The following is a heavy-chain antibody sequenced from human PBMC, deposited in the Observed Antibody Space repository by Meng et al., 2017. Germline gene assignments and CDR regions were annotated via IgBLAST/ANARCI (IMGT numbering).Heavy chain of an antibody. D-gene: IGHD3-10*01. V-gene: IGHV4-31*03. CDR2: IYYSGST. CDR3: AREGRYYGSGRYYRGINWFDP. J-gene: IGHJ5*02. CDR1: GGSISSGGYY. Sequence: SETLSLTCTVSGGSISSGGYYWSWIRQHPGKGLEWIGYIYYSGSTYYNPSLKSRVTISVDTSKNQFSLKLSSVTAADTAVYYCAREGRYYGSGRYYRGINWFDPWGQGTLVTVSS.